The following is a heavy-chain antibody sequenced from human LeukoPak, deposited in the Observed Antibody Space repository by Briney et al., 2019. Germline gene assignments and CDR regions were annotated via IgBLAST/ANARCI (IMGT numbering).Heavy chain of an antibody. Sequence: GGSLRLSCAASGFTFSSYGMTWVRQAPGKGLERVSHISSGGHVISYEDSVKGRFIISRDDAESSLYLQMNSLRAEDTAVYYCAREEDGDQDFDYWGQGTLVTVSS. V-gene: IGHV3-48*03. J-gene: IGHJ4*02. D-gene: IGHD7-27*01. CDR2: ISSGGHVI. CDR1: GFTFSSYG. CDR3: AREEDGDQDFDY.